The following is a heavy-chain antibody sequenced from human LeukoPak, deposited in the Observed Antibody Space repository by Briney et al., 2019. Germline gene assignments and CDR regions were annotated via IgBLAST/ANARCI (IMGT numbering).Heavy chain of an antibody. J-gene: IGHJ4*02. CDR2: IIPIFGTA. CDR3: ASQGIVGATRYSDY. D-gene: IGHD1-26*01. CDR1: GGTFSSYA. V-gene: IGHV1-69*01. Sequence: SVKVSCKASGGTFSSYAISWVRQAPGQGLEWMGGIIPIFGTANYAQKFQGRVTITADESTSTAYMELSSLRSEDTAVYYCASQGIVGATRYSDYWGQGTLVTVSS.